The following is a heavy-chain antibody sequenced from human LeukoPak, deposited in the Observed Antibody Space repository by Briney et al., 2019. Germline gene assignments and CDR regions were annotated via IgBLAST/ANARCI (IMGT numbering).Heavy chain of an antibody. V-gene: IGHV4-30-2*01. D-gene: IGHD7-27*01. CDR2: IYHSGST. J-gene: IGHJ4*02. CDR1: GGSISSGGYS. Sequence: KASETLSLTCAVSGGSISSGGYSWSWIRQPPGKGLEWIGYIYHSGSTYYNPSLKSRVTISVDRSKNQFSLKLSSVTAADTAVYYCARASGGLGIPHFDYWGQGTLVTVSP. CDR3: ARASGGLGIPHFDY.